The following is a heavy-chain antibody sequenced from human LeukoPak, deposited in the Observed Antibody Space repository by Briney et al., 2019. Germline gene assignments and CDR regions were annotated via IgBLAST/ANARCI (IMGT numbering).Heavy chain of an antibody. CDR2: INPNSGGT. J-gene: IGHJ4*02. V-gene: IGHV1-2*02. CDR3: ARGSAIAVAGTVSRFDY. CDR1: GYTFTGYY. D-gene: IGHD6-19*01. Sequence: WASVKVSCKASGYTFTGYYMHWVRQAPGQGLEWMGWINPNSGGTNYAQKFQGRVTMTRDTSISTAYMELSRLRSDDTAVYYCARGSAIAVAGTVSRFDYWGQGTLVTVSS.